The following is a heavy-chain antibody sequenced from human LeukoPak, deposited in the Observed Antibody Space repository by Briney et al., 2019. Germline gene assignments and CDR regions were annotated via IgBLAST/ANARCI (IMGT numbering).Heavy chain of an antibody. J-gene: IGHJ4*02. CDR2: IIPIFGTA. CDR3: ASGLRYYYDSSGYFDY. Sequence: ASVKVSCKASGGTFISYAISWVRQAPGQGLEWMGGIIPIFGTANYAQKFQGRVTITTDESTSTAYMELSSLRSEDTAVYYCASGLRYYYDSSGYFDYGGQGTLVTVS. CDR1: GGTFISYA. V-gene: IGHV1-69*05. D-gene: IGHD3-22*01.